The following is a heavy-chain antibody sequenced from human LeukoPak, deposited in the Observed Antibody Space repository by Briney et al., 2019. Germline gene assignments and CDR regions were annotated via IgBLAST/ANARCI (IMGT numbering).Heavy chain of an antibody. Sequence: SETLSLTCTVSGGSISSYYWSWIRQPPGKGLEWIGYIYYSGSTNYNPSLKSRVTISVDTSKNQFSLKLSSVTAADTAVYYCARADYYGRDFAYWGQGTLVTVSS. V-gene: IGHV4-59*01. D-gene: IGHD3-10*02. J-gene: IGHJ4*02. CDR1: GGSISSYY. CDR3: ARADYYGRDFAY. CDR2: IYYSGST.